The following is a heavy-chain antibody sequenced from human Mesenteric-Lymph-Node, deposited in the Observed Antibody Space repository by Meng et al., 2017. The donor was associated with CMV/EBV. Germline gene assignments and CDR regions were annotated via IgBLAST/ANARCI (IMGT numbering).Heavy chain of an antibody. Sequence: GGSLRLSCAASGFTFSSYEMNWVRQAPGKGLERVSYISSSGSTIYYADSVKGRFTISRDNAKNSLYLQMNSLRAEDTAVYYCARDDYSSSSYGMDVWGQGTTVTVSS. D-gene: IGHD6-6*01. J-gene: IGHJ6*02. CDR1: GFTFSSYE. CDR3: ARDDYSSSSYGMDV. V-gene: IGHV3-48*03. CDR2: ISSSGSTI.